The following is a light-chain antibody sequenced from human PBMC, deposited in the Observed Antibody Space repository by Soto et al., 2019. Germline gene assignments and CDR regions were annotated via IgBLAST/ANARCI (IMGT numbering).Light chain of an antibody. Sequence: EIVLTRSPATLSLSPGERATLSCRASQSASNYLAWYQQKPGQAPKLLIYTTSTRATGIPARFSGSGSGTDFTLTISSLEPEDSAVYYCQVRATFGQGTKLEIE. V-gene: IGKV3-11*01. CDR3: QVRAT. CDR1: QSASNY. CDR2: TTS. J-gene: IGKJ2*01.